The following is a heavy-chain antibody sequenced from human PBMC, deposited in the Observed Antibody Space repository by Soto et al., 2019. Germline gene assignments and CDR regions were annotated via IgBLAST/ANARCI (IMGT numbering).Heavy chain of an antibody. V-gene: IGHV1-18*04. D-gene: IGHD6-13*01. CDR1: GYTFTSYG. CDR3: ARVASYSSSWYGPYYYYGMDV. J-gene: IGHJ6*02. Sequence: GASGKVSCKASGYTFTSYGISCVRQAPGQVLEWMGWISAYNGNTNYAQKLQGRVTMTTDTSTSTAYMELRSLRSDDTAVYYCARVASYSSSWYGPYYYYGMDVWGQGTTVTVSS. CDR2: ISAYNGNT.